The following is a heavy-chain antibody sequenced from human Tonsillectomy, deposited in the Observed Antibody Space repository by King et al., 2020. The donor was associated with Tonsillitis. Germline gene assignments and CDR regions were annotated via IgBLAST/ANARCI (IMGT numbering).Heavy chain of an antibody. Sequence: VQLVESGGGLAKPGGSLTLSCVVSGSTFSDAWMRNAWMSWVRQAPGKGLELIGRIKSKGGGWTTDYAAPVKGRFTISSDDSRNTIFLQMNSLKTEDTARYYCTHGKTEHGAFDIWGEGTIGPVSS. CDR2: IKSKGGGWTT. D-gene: IGHD1-1*01. CDR3: THGKTEHGAFDI. J-gene: IGHJ3*02. V-gene: IGHV3-15*01. CDR1: GSTFSDAWMRNAW.